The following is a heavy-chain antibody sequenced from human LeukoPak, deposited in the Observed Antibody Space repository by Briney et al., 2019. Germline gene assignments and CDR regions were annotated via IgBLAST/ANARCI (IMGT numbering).Heavy chain of an antibody. CDR1: GGSISGYY. D-gene: IGHD6-19*01. V-gene: IGHV4-59*08. CDR3: ARLGTSSGWYLYYFDY. CDR2: VYYSGNT. Sequence: SETLSLTCTVSGGSISGYYWSWIRQPPGKGLEWIGYVYYSGNTNYNPSLKSRVTISVDTSKNQFSLNLNSVTAADTAVYYCARLGTSSGWYLYYFDYWGQGTLVTVSS. J-gene: IGHJ4*02.